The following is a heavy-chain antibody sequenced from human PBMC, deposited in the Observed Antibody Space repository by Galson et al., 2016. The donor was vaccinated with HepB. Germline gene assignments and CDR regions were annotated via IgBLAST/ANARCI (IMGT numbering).Heavy chain of an antibody. CDR3: ARSTVTTSGWLDP. V-gene: IGHV3-23*01. J-gene: IGHJ5*02. CDR1: GFTFGSYA. D-gene: IGHD4-11*01. Sequence: LRLSCAVSGFTFGSYAMSWVRQAPGRGLEWVSGINEGGGNTFYTDSVKGRFTISRDNSKSILYLQMNSLRAEDTAVYYCARSTVTTSGWLDPWGQGTLVTVSS. CDR2: INEGGGNT.